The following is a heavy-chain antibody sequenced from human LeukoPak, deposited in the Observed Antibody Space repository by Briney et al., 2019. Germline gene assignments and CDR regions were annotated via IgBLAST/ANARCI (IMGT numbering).Heavy chain of an antibody. CDR3: ARPNDLVVPAAMTRSEFDY. V-gene: IGHV3-74*01. CDR2: INSDGSST. J-gene: IGHJ4*02. Sequence: PGGSLRLSCAASGFTFSSYAMSWVRQAPGKGLVWVSRINSDGSSTSYADSVKGRFTISRDNAKNTLYLQMNSLRAEDTAVYYCARPNDLVVPAAMTRSEFDYWGQGTLATVSS. CDR1: GFTFSSYA. D-gene: IGHD2-2*01.